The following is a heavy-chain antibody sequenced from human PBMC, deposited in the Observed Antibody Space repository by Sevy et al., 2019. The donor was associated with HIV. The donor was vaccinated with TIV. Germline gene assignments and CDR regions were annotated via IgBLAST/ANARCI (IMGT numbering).Heavy chain of an antibody. CDR3: AAPQGPPGEDADILTGYYYYYYYYGMDV. Sequence: GGSLRLSCAASGFTFSSYAMSWVRQAPGKGLEWVSAISGSGGSTYYAYSVKGRFTISRDNSKNTLYLQMNSLRAEDTAVYYCAAPQGPPGEDADILTGYYYYYYYYGMDVWGQGTTVTVSS. V-gene: IGHV3-23*01. J-gene: IGHJ6*02. CDR2: ISGSGGST. CDR1: GFTFSSYA. D-gene: IGHD3-9*01.